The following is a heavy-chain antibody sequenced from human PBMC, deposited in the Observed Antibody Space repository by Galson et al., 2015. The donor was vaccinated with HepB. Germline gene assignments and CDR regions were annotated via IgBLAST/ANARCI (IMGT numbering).Heavy chain of an antibody. J-gene: IGHJ4*02. V-gene: IGHV4-4*02. Sequence: SETLSLTCAVSGGSISTRDWWNWVRQSPGTGLEWIGEIFHSGDTNYSPSLRSRVTMSVDRSKDQFSLNLNSVAAADTALYYCARGELARGFDSWGQGTLVTASS. CDR3: ARGELARGFDS. CDR1: GGSISTRDW. CDR2: IFHSGDT. D-gene: IGHD1-26*01.